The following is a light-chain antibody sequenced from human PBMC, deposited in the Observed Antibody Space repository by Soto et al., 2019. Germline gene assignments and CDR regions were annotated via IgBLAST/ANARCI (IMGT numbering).Light chain of an antibody. CDR2: DVT. J-gene: IGLJ1*01. Sequence: QSVLTQPASVSGSPGQSITIPCTGTSNDIGGYNYVSWYQQFPGKALKLIIYDVTNRPSGVSFRFSGSKSGNTASLTISGLQAEDEAGYHCSSYSRTSTRRLFGAGTKVTV. CDR1: SNDIGGYNY. V-gene: IGLV2-14*03. CDR3: SSYSRTSTRRL.